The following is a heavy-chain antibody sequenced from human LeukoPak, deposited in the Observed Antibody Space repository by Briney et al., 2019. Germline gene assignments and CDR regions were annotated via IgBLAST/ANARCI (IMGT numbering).Heavy chain of an antibody. CDR3: ARDQGTAIFGMIIPDWYFDL. V-gene: IGHV3-66*01. D-gene: IGHD3-3*01. CDR1: GFTVSSNY. J-gene: IGHJ2*01. Sequence: GGSLRLSCAASGFTVSSNYMSWVRQAPGKGLEWVSVIYSGGSTYYADSVKGRFTISRDNSKNTLYLQMNSLRAEDTAVYYCARDQGTAIFGMIIPDWYFDLWGRGTLVTVSS. CDR2: IYSGGST.